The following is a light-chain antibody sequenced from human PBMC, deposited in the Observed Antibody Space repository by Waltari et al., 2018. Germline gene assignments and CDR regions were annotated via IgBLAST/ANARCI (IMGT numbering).Light chain of an antibody. CDR1: QSVSSS. Sequence: EIVLTQSPATLSLSPGERATLSCRASQSVSSSLAWYQQKPGQAPRLLIYGASSRATGIPDRFSGSGSGTDFTLTISSLGAEDWGGGGGGQYSNWPPWTFGQGTKVEIK. CDR2: GAS. J-gene: IGKJ1*01. CDR3: GQYSNWPPWT. V-gene: IGKV3-15*01.